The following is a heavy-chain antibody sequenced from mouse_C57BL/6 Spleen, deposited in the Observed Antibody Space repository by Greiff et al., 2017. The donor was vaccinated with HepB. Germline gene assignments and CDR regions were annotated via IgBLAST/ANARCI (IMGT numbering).Heavy chain of an antibody. V-gene: IGHV3-1*01. CDR1: GYSITSGYD. D-gene: IGHD1-2*01. J-gene: IGHJ3*01. Sequence: EVHLVESGPGMVKPSQSLSLTCTVTGYSITSGYDWHWIRHFPGNKLEWMGYISYSGSTNYNPSLKSRISITHDTSKNHFFLKLNSVTTEDTATYYCARASTAGGFAYWGQGTLVTVSA. CDR2: ISYSGST. CDR3: ARASTAGGFAY.